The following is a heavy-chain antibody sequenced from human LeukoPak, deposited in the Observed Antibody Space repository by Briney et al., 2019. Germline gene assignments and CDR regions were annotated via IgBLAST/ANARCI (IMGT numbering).Heavy chain of an antibody. CDR2: INVILDTA. V-gene: IGHV1-69*04. J-gene: IGHJ3*02. CDR3: ARDQGIGDASDI. Sequence: GSSVKVSGKASGGTFSSYAISWVRQAPGQGLEWMGRINVILDTANYAQKFQGRVTIIADISTSTSYMELSSLRSEDTAVYYCARDQGIGDASDIWGQGTMVTVSS. CDR1: GGTFSSYA.